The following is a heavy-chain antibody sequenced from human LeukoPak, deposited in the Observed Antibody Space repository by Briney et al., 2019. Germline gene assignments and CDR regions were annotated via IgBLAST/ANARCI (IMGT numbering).Heavy chain of an antibody. D-gene: IGHD1-26*01. CDR3: AKDLAGATTILNAVGAFDI. CDR2: IYHSGST. V-gene: IGHV4-4*02. Sequence: IPSETLSLTCVVSGGSISSSNWWSWVRQTPGKGLEWIGEIYHSGSTNYSPSLRSRVTISIDKSNNLFSLKLNSVTAADTAVYYCAKDLAGATTILNAVGAFDIWGQGTMVTVSS. CDR1: GGSISSSNW. J-gene: IGHJ3*02.